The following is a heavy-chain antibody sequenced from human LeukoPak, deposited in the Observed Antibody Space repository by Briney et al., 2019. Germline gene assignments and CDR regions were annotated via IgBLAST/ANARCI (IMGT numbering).Heavy chain of an antibody. CDR2: ISSSGSST. J-gene: IGHJ4*02. Sequence: GGSLRLSCAASEFTFSTFAMSWVRQSPGKGLEWVSTISSSGSSTYYADSVKGRFTVSRDNAKNSLYLQMNSLRAEDTAVYYCARARGRGIVVVPAALDYWGQGTLVTVSS. D-gene: IGHD2-2*01. CDR3: ARARGRGIVVVPAALDY. CDR1: EFTFSTFA. V-gene: IGHV3-21*01.